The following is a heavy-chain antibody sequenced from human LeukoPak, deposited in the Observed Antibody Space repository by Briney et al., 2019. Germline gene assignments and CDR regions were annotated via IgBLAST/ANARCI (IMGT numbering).Heavy chain of an antibody. CDR3: ARVAITGVLRWFDP. CDR1: DGSISSYY. J-gene: IGHJ5*02. V-gene: IGHV4-59*01. Sequence: SETLSLTCTVSDGSISSYYWSWIRQPPGKGLEWIGYIYYSGSTNYNPSLKSRVTISVDTSKNQFSLKLSSVTAADTAVYYCARVAITGVLRWFDPWGQGTLVTVSS. CDR2: IYYSGST. D-gene: IGHD1-20*01.